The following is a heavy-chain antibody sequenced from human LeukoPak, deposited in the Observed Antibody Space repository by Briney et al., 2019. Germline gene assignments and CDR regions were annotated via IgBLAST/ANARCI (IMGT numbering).Heavy chain of an antibody. V-gene: IGHV3-23*01. CDR1: GFIFSNYA. J-gene: IGHJ4*02. Sequence: GGSLRLSCAASGFIFSNYAMSWLRQAPGKGPEWVSSITGSGVTTYYTDSVKGRFTISRDNSRNTLYLQMSSLRAEDTALYYCTKHMSVTNYYYDWGQGTLVTVSS. CDR3: TKHMSVTNYYYD. CDR2: ITGSGVTT. D-gene: IGHD3-22*01.